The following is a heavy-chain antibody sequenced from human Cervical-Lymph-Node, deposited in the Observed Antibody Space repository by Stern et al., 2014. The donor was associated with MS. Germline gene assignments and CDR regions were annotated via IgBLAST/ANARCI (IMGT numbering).Heavy chain of an antibody. CDR2: ITNVGST. J-gene: IGHJ4*02. V-gene: IGHV3-53*01. CDR1: GFTVSRDY. CDR3: ARDTSSPERSDG. D-gene: IGHD1-1*01. Sequence: EVQLEESGGGVIKPGGSLRLSCTASGFTVSRDYMTWVRQAPGTGLEWVSLITNVGSTFYTDSVKGRFTISRDDSKNTVYLHMTSLRAEDTAMYYCARDTSSPERSDGWGQGTLVTVSS.